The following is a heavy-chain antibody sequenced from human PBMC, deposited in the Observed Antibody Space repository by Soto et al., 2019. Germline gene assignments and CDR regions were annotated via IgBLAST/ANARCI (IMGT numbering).Heavy chain of an antibody. Sequence: GASVKVSCKASGGTFSSYAISWVRQAPGQGLEWIGGIIPIFGTANYAQKFQGRVTITADESTSTAYMELSSLRSEDTAVYYCARDQDTAMVIRIDHYYYYGMDVWGQGTTVTVSS. CDR2: IIPIFGTA. CDR1: GGTFSSYA. CDR3: ARDQDTAMVIRIDHYYYYGMDV. J-gene: IGHJ6*02. V-gene: IGHV1-69*13. D-gene: IGHD5-18*01.